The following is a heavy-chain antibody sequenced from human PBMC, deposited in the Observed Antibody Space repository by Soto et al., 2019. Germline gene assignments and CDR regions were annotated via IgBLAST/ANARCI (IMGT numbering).Heavy chain of an antibody. D-gene: IGHD5-12*01. CDR1: GFTFSSYS. CDR3: ARDSGSPDFDY. V-gene: IGHV3-21*01. CDR2: ISSSSSYI. Sequence: EVQLVESGGGLVKPGGSLRLSCAASGFTFSSYSMNWVRQAPGKGLEWVSSISSSSSYIYYGDSVKGRFTISRDNAKNSLYLQMNSLRAEDTAVYYCARDSGSPDFDYWGQGTLVTVSS. J-gene: IGHJ4*02.